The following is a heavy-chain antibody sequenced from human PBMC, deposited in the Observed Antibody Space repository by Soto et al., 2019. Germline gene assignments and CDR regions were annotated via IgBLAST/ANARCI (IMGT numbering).Heavy chain of an antibody. J-gene: IGHJ6*03. V-gene: IGHV3-9*01. D-gene: IGHD5-12*01. CDR1: GFTFDDYA. Sequence: GGSLRLSCAASGFTFDDYAMHWVRQAPGKGLEWVSGISWNSGSIGYADSVKGRFTISRDNAKNSLYLQMNSLRAEDTALYYYAKEEWLRFSLYYYYYMDVWGKGTTVTVSS. CDR2: ISWNSGSI. CDR3: AKEEWLRFSLYYYYYMDV.